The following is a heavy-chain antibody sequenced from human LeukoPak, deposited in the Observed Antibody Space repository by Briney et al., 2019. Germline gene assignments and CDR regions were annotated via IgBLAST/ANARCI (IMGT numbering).Heavy chain of an antibody. D-gene: IGHD1-26*01. CDR2: INHSGST. Sequence: SETLSLTCAVYGGSFSGYYWSWIRQPPGKGLEWIGEINHSGSTNYNPSLKSRVTISVDTSKNQFFLKLSSVTAADTAVYYCARRAASIGGRFDPWGQGTLVTVSS. V-gene: IGHV4-34*01. CDR3: ARRAASIGGRFDP. CDR1: GGSFSGYY. J-gene: IGHJ5*02.